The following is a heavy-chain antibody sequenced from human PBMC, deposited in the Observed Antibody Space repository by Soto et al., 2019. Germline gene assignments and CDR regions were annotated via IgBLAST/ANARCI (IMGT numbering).Heavy chain of an antibody. CDR2: KYYRGST. V-gene: IGHV4-31*03. Sequence: QVQLQESGPGLVKPSQTLSLTCTVSGGSISSGGYYWSWIRQHPGKGLEWIGYKYYRGSTYYNPSLKSRGTISVDTSKNQSSLKLSSVTAADTAVYYCASLRAHGDYQLDYWGQGTLVTVSS. D-gene: IGHD4-17*01. J-gene: IGHJ4*02. CDR3: ASLRAHGDYQLDY. CDR1: GGSISSGGYY.